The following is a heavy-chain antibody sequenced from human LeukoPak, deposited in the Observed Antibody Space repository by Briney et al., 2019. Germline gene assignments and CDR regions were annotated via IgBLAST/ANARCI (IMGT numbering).Heavy chain of an antibody. CDR1: GFTFSSYA. CDR2: ISYDGSIK. CDR3: ARDPPFIIGTTFFDY. Sequence: PGGSLRLSCAASGFTFSSYAMHWVRQAPGKGLEWVALISYDGSIKYYADSVKGRFTFSRDNAKNSLYLQMNSLRAEDTAVYYCARDPPFIIGTTFFDYWGQGTLVTVSS. D-gene: IGHD1-20*01. J-gene: IGHJ4*02. V-gene: IGHV3-30-3*01.